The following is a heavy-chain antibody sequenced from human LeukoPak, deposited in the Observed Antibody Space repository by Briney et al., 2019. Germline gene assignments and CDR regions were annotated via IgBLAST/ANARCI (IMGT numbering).Heavy chain of an antibody. CDR1: GYTFTRYF. D-gene: IGHD4-23*01. J-gene: IGHJ5*02. Sequence: ASVKVSCKASGYTFTRYFMHWVRQAPGQGLEWMGIINPSGGSTTYAQKFQGRVTMTRDMPTSTDYMELSSLRSEDTAVYYCARDNSVEDTAWWFDPWGQGTLVTVSS. V-gene: IGHV1-46*01. CDR3: ARDNSVEDTAWWFDP. CDR2: INPSGGST.